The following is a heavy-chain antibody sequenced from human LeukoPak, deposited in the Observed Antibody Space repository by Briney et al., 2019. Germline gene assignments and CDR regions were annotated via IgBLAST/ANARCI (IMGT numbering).Heavy chain of an antibody. CDR1: GYSFTSYG. Sequence: ASVKVSCKASGYSFTSYGISWVRQAPGQGLEWMGWISAYNGNTKYAQKLQGRVTMTTDTTTSTAYMELRILRSDDTAVYYCARDLGDIVVIPTAISLPWGQGTLVTVSS. V-gene: IGHV1-18*01. D-gene: IGHD2-2*01. J-gene: IGHJ5*02. CDR2: ISAYNGNT. CDR3: ARDLGDIVVIPTAISLP.